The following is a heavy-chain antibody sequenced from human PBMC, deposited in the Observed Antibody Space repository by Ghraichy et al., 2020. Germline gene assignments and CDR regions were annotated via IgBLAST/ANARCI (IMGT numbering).Heavy chain of an antibody. CDR1: GFTVNNNY. V-gene: IGHV3-53*01. J-gene: IGHJ3*02. CDR3: AREGARYCRGGMGYSDSFDM. Sequence: GGSLRLSCAASGFTVNNNYMSWVRQAPGKGLEWVSVIYNGGNTYYADSVRGRFTISSDNSKNSLYLQMNRLRVEDTAVYYCAREGARYCRGGMGYSDSFDMWGQGTMVTVSS. D-gene: IGHD2-15*01. CDR2: IYNGGNT.